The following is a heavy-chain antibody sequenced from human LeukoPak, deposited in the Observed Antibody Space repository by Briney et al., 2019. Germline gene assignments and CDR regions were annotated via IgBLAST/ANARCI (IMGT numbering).Heavy chain of an antibody. CDR2: IYHSGST. D-gene: IGHD6-13*01. CDR3: ARDLGIAAAPDAFDI. CDR1: GGSFSGYY. J-gene: IGHJ3*02. V-gene: IGHV4-34*01. Sequence: SETLSLTCAVYGGSFSGYYWSWIRQPPGKGLEWIGSIYHSGSTYYNPSLKSRVTISVDTSKNQFSLKLSSVTAADTAVYYCARDLGIAAAPDAFDIWGQGTMVTVSS.